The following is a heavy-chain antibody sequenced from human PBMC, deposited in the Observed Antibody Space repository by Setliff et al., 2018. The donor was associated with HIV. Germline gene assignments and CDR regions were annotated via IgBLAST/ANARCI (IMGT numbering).Heavy chain of an antibody. J-gene: IGHJ5*02. CDR2: IDPTGGRT. D-gene: IGHD3-3*01. Sequence: ASVKVSCKTSGYTFDIYYIHWVRQAPGQGLEWMGVIDPTGGRTTYAQKFEDRVTMTRDLSTSTVYMELTRLKSEDVAIYYCARDGINYDFWSGQNASNWFDPWGQGTLVTVAS. V-gene: IGHV1-46*02. CDR1: GYTFDIYY. CDR3: ARDGINYDFWSGQNASNWFDP.